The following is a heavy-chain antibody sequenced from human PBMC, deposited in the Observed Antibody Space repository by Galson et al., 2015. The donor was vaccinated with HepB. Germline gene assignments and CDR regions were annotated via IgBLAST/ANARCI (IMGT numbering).Heavy chain of an antibody. CDR3: ARDKGMKAYQLPYAFDL. CDR2: IKQDGSEK. J-gene: IGHJ3*01. CDR1: GFTFTNYW. Sequence: SLRLSCAASGFTFTNYWMTWVRQAPGKGLEWVANIKQDGSEKDYVDSVKGRFTISRDNAKKSLYLQMSSLRTDDTAIYYCARDKGMKAYQLPYAFDLWGQGTMVTVSS. D-gene: IGHD2-2*01. V-gene: IGHV3-7*01.